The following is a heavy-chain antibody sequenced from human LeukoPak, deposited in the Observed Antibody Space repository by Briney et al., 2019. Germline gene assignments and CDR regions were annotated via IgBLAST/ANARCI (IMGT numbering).Heavy chain of an antibody. CDR1: GGTFSSYA. D-gene: IGHD5-18*01. Sequence: SVKVSCKASGGTFSSYAISWVRQAPGQGLEWMGGIIPIFGTANYAQKFQGRVTITADKSTSTAYMELSRLRSDNTAVYYCARERDTAELDYWGQGTLVTVSS. CDR2: IIPIFGTA. J-gene: IGHJ4*02. CDR3: ARERDTAELDY. V-gene: IGHV1-69*06.